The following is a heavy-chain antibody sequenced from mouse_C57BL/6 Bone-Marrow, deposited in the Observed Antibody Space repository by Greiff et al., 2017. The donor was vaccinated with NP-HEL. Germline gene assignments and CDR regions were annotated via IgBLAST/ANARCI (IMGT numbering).Heavy chain of an antibody. CDR1: GFTFSSYA. CDR3: ARERSYYGSRAFYAMDY. CDR2: ISDGGSYT. D-gene: IGHD1-1*01. Sequence: EVKLMESGGGLVKPGGSLKLSCAASGFTFSSYAMSWVRQTPEKRLEWVATISDGGSYTYYPDNVKGRFTISRDNAKNNLYLQMSHLKSEDTAMYYCARERSYYGSRAFYAMDYWGQGTSVTVSS. J-gene: IGHJ4*01. V-gene: IGHV5-4*01.